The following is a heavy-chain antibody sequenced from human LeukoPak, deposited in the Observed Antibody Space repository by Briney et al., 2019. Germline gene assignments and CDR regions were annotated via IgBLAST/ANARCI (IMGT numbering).Heavy chain of an antibody. V-gene: IGHV3-23*01. J-gene: IGHJ4*02. CDR3: ARAPVTSCRGAYCYPFDY. CDR2: TSSSDAGT. D-gene: IGHD2-21*01. Sequence: GGSLRLSCAASGFALSSYAMSWVRQAPGKGLEWVSATSSSDAGTYYAVSVRGRFTISRDNSKNTLYLQMNSLRVEDAAVYYCARAPVTSCRGAYCYPFDYWGQGTLVTVSS. CDR1: GFALSSYA.